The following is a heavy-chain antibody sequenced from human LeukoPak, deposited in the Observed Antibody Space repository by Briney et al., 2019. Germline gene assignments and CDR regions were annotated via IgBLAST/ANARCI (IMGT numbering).Heavy chain of an antibody. J-gene: IGHJ4*02. CDR2: IYPRDGST. D-gene: IGHD3-22*01. CDR3: ARVGYYESSGYYEY. Sequence: ASVKVSCKASGYTFTSNYIHWVRQAPGQGLEWMGMIYPRDGSTSYAQKFQGRVTMTRDTSISTVYMELSRLRSDDTAVYYCARVGYYESSGYYEYWGQGTLVTVSS. V-gene: IGHV1-46*01. CDR1: GYTFTSNY.